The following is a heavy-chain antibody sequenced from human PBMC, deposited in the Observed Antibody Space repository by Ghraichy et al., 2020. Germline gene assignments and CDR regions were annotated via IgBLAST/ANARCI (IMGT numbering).Heavy chain of an antibody. J-gene: IGHJ4*02. CDR2: INHSGST. V-gene: IGHV4-34*01. CDR3: ARMMGPPFWSGYYLWVFDY. D-gene: IGHD3-3*01. CDR1: GGSFSGYY. Sequence: SETLSLTCAVYGGSFSGYYWSWIRQPPGKGLEWIGEINHSGSTNYNPSLKSRVTISVDTSKNQFSLKLSSVTAADTAVYHCARMMGPPFWSGYYLWVFDYWVQGTLVTVSS.